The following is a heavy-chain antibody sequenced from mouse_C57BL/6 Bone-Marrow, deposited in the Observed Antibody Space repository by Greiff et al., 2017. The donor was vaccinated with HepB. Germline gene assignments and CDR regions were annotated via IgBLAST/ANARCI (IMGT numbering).Heavy chain of an antibody. Sequence: VHVKQSGPELVKPGASVKISCKASGYSFTDYNMNWVKQSNGKSLEWIGVINPNYGTTSYNQKFKGKATLTVDQSSSTAYMQLNSLTSEDSAVYYCAKPPYYGSSPYWYFDVWGTGTTVTVSS. CDR3: AKPPYYGSSPYWYFDV. D-gene: IGHD1-1*01. J-gene: IGHJ1*03. CDR2: INPNYGTT. V-gene: IGHV1-39*01. CDR1: GYSFTDYN.